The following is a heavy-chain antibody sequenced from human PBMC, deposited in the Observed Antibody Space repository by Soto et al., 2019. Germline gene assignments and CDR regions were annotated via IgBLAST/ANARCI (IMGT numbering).Heavy chain of an antibody. CDR1: GYTFTSYG. D-gene: IGHD3-10*01. CDR3: ARDRWDGSGSYYNYYYYGMDV. CDR2: ISAYNGNT. V-gene: IGHV1-18*01. Sequence: ASVKVSCKASGYTFTSYGISWVRQAPGQGLEWMGWISAYNGNTNYAQKLQGRVTMATDTSTSTAYMELRSLRSDDTAVYYCARDRWDGSGSYYNYYYYGMDVWGQGTTVTVSS. J-gene: IGHJ6*02.